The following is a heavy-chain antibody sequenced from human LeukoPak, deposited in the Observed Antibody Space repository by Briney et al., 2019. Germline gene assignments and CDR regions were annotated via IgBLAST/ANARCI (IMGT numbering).Heavy chain of an antibody. CDR2: VYYGGTT. CDR3: ARLAITMVRGVRFDP. D-gene: IGHD3-10*01. Sequence: PSETLSLTCTVSGDSVSSSSHYWVWIRQPPGKGLEWIGSVYYGGTTYNAPSFTGRVTVSVDMSMNQFSLKLNSVTAADTAIYFCARLAITMVRGVRFDPWGQGTLVTVSS. CDR1: GDSVSSSSHY. J-gene: IGHJ5*02. V-gene: IGHV4-39*07.